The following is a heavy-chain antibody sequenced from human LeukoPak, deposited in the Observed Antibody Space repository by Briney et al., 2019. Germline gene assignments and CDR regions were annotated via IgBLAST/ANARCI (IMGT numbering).Heavy chain of an antibody. D-gene: IGHD3-22*01. CDR1: GGSISSYH. V-gene: IGHV4-59*01. CDR3: ARGVGSGYTDE. CDR2: IYYSGST. J-gene: IGHJ4*02. Sequence: SETLSLTCTVSGGSISSYHWSWIRQPPGKGLEWIGYIYYSGSTNYNPSLKSRVTISVDTSKNHFSLKLTSVTAADTAVYYCARGVGSGYTDEWGQGTLVTVSS.